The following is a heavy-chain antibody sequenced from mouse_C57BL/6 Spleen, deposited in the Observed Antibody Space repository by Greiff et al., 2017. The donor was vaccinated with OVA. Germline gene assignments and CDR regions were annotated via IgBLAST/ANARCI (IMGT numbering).Heavy chain of an antibody. D-gene: IGHD1-1*01. J-gene: IGHJ1*03. Sequence: VKVVESGPELVKPGASVKISCKASGYAFSSSWMNWVKQRPGKGLEWIGRLYPGDGDTNYNGKFKGKATLTADKSSSTAYMQLSSLTSEYSAVYFCARRAYYGSSYVDWYFDVWGTGTTVTVSS. CDR3: ARRAYYGSSYVDWYFDV. V-gene: IGHV1-82*01. CDR1: GYAFSSSW. CDR2: LYPGDGDT.